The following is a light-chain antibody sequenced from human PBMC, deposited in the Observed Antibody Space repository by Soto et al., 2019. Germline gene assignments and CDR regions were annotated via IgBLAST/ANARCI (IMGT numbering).Light chain of an antibody. CDR2: GAS. CDR3: QQYGRSPMFT. Sequence: EIVLKQSPGTLSLSPGERATLSCRASQSVSSNYLAWSQQKPGQAPRLLIYGASRGAAGIPDRFSGRGSGTDFTLAISRLEPENFAVDVCQQYGRSPMFTCCQGTKLESK. CDR1: QSVSSNY. J-gene: IGKJ2*01. V-gene: IGKV3-20*01.